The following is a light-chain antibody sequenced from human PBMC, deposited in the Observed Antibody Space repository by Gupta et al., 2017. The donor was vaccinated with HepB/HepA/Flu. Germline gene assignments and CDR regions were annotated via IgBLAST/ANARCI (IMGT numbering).Light chain of an antibody. CDR1: QSVSSN. CDR2: GAS. J-gene: IGKJ1*01. Sequence: EIVMTQSPATLSVSPGERATLSCRASQSVSSNLAWYQQKPGQAPRLLIYGASTRATGIPARFSGSGSGTEFTLTISSLQSEDFAVYYCQQDNNSPPWTFGQGTKVEIK. CDR3: QQDNNSPPWT. V-gene: IGKV3-15*01.